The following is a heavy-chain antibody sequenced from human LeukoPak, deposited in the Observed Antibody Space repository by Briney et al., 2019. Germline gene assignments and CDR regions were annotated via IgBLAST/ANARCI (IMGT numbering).Heavy chain of an antibody. V-gene: IGHV3-30-3*01. CDR2: ISYDGSNK. J-gene: IGHJ6*02. D-gene: IGHD4-17*01. Sequence: GGSLRLSCAASGFTFSSYAMHWVRQAPGKGLEWVAVISYDGSNKYYADSVKGRFTISRDNSKNTLYLQMNSLRAEDTAVYYCARGHSTVSDYGMDVWGQGTTVTVSS. CDR1: GFTFSSYA. CDR3: ARGHSTVSDYGMDV.